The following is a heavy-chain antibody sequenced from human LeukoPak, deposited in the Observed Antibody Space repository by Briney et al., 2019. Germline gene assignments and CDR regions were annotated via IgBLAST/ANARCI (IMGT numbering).Heavy chain of an antibody. CDR1: GGSISSGSYY. CDR2: IYTSGST. V-gene: IGHV4-61*02. D-gene: IGHD5-18*01. CDR3: AREPRGYSYGRYMDV. J-gene: IGHJ6*03. Sequence: SQTLSLTCTVSGGSISSGSYYWSWIRQPAGKGLEWIGRIYTSGSTNYNPSLKSRVTISVDTSKNQFSLKLSSVTAADTAVYYCAREPRGYSYGRYMDVWGKGTTVTVSS.